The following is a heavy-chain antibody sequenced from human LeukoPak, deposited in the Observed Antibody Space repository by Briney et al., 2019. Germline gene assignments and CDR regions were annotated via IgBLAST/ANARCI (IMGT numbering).Heavy chain of an antibody. V-gene: IGHV3-48*02. D-gene: IGHD2-15*01. CDR2: ISSSSSNNI. Sequence: GGSLRLSCAASGFTISSPYMNWVRQAPGKGLEWVSYISSSSSNNIYYADSVKGRFTISRDNAKNSLYLQMNSLRDEDTAVYYCAQKGGADNWGQGTLVTVSS. CDR1: GFTISSPY. J-gene: IGHJ4*02. CDR3: AQKGGADN.